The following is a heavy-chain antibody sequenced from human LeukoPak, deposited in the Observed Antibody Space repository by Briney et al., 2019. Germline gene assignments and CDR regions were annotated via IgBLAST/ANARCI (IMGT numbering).Heavy chain of an antibody. V-gene: IGHV1-69*05. CDR1: GGTFSSYA. CDR2: IIPIFGTA. Sequence: AASAKVSCKASGGTFSSYAISWVRQAPGQGLEWMGRIIPIFGTANYAQKFQGRVTITTDESTSTAYMELSSLRSEDTAVYYCARDQGLYYYDSSGYLDYWGQGTLVTVSS. CDR3: ARDQGLYYYDSSGYLDY. D-gene: IGHD3-22*01. J-gene: IGHJ4*02.